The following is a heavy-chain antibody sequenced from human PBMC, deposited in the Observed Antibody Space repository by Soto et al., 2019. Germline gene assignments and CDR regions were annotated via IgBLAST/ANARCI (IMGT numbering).Heavy chain of an antibody. CDR3: ARVYNLDIVVVVAATENAFDI. J-gene: IGHJ3*02. CDR2: IYYSGST. CDR1: GGSISSGDYY. Sequence: SETMSLTCTVSGGSISSGDYYWSWIRQPPGKGLEWIGYIYYSGSTYYNPSLKSRVTISVDTSKNQFSLKLSSVTAADTAVYYCARVYNLDIVVVVAATENAFDIWGQGTMVT. D-gene: IGHD2-15*01. V-gene: IGHV4-30-4*01.